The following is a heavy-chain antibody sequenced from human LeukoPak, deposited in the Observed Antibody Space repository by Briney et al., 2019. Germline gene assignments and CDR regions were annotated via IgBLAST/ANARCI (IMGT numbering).Heavy chain of an antibody. CDR1: GASISSSDYS. J-gene: IGHJ5*02. CDR3: ARMGYYGSGSYYKTSDFGFDP. V-gene: IGHV4-39*07. Sequence: SETLSLTCTVSGASISSSDYSWGWIRQPLGKALEWIGSMYSSGRTYFNPSLKSRVTISIDTSKNQFSLKLSSVTAADTAVYYCARMGYYGSGSYYKTSDFGFDPWGQGTLVTVSS. D-gene: IGHD3-10*01. CDR2: MYSSGRT.